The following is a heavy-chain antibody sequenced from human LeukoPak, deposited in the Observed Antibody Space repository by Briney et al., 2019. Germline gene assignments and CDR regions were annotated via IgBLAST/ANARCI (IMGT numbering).Heavy chain of an antibody. J-gene: IGHJ4*02. Sequence: GGSLRLSCAASGFTFSSYAMSSVRQAPGKGLEWVSAIIGSGGSTYYADSVKGRLTISRDHYKNTLYLQMNSLRAEDTAVYYCAKDLLDPMVRGMVDYWGQGTLVTVSS. CDR2: IIGSGGST. V-gene: IGHV3-23*01. CDR3: AKDLLDPMVRGMVDY. CDR1: GFTFSSYA. D-gene: IGHD3-10*01.